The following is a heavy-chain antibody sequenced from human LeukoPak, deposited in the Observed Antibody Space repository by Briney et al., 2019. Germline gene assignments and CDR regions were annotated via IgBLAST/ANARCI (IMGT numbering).Heavy chain of an antibody. D-gene: IGHD3-3*01. CDR3: ATYIISGSGYRLHYFDY. CDR1: GYTLTELS. Sequence: ASVKVSCKVSGYTLTELSMHWVRQAPGKGLEWMGGFDPEDGETIYAQKFQGRVTMTEDTSTDTAYMELSSLRSEDTAVYYCATYIISGSGYRLHYFDYWGQGTLVTVSS. J-gene: IGHJ4*02. V-gene: IGHV1-24*01. CDR2: FDPEDGET.